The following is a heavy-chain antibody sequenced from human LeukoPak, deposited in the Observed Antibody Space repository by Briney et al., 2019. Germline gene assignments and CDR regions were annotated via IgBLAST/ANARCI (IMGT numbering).Heavy chain of an antibody. CDR3: ARAPDGYYDSSGYLN. D-gene: IGHD3-22*01. CDR2: INPGGGST. J-gene: IGHJ4*02. CDR1: GYTFTSYY. Sequence: ASVKVSCKASGYTFTSYYMHWVRQAPGQGLEWMGIINPGGGSTSYAQKFQGRVTMTRDTSTSTVYMELSSLRSEDTAVYYCARAPDGYYDSSGYLNWGQGTLVTVSS. V-gene: IGHV1-46*01.